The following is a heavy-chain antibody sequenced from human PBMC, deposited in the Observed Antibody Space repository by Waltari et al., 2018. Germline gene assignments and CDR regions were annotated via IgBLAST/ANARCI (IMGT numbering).Heavy chain of an antibody. V-gene: IGHV4-39*01. CDR3: ASQYYYGSGSYYSVDY. Sequence: QLQLQESGPGLVKPSETLSLTCTVSGGSISSSSYYWGWIRPPPGKGLEWIGSIYYSGSTYYNPSLKSRVTISVDTSKNQFSLKLSSVTAADTAVYYCASQYYYGSGSYYSVDYWGQGTLVTVSS. CDR1: GGSISSSSYY. D-gene: IGHD3-10*01. CDR2: IYYSGST. J-gene: IGHJ4*02.